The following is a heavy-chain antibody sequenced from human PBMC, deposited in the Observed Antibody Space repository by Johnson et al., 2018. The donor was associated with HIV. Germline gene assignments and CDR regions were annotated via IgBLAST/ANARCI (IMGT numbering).Heavy chain of an antibody. V-gene: IGHV3-30*04. J-gene: IGHJ3*02. CDR2: ISYDGSNK. D-gene: IGHD6-6*01. CDR3: ARAGSSSSGPRAFDI. Sequence: QVQLVESGGGVVQPGGSLRLSCAASGFTFSSYAMHWVRQAPGKGLEWVAVISYDGSNKYYADSVKGRFTISRDNSKNTLYLQMNSLRAEDTAVYYCARAGSSSSGPRAFDIWGQGTMVTVSS. CDR1: GFTFSSYA.